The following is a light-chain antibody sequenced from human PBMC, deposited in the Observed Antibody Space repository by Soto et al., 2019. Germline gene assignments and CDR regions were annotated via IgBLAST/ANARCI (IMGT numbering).Light chain of an antibody. CDR2: AAS. V-gene: IGKV1-12*01. Sequence: DIQMTQYPSSVSASVGDRVTSTCRASQGISSLLAWYQQKPGKAPQLLIYAASSMQSGVPARFSGSRSGTAFTLTISTLQPEDFETYSCEQANSFPHTFGQGTKLESK. CDR1: QGISSL. J-gene: IGKJ2*01. CDR3: EQANSFPHT.